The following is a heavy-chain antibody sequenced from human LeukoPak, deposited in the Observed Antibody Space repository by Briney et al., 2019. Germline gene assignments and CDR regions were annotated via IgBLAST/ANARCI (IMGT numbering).Heavy chain of an antibody. Sequence: SETLSLTCTVSGGSISSSSYSWGWIRQPPGKGLEWIGSIYYSGSTYYNPSLKSRVTISVDTSKNQFSLKLSSVTAADTAVYYCARDLYLGYSSSWYVPADYWGQGTLVTVSS. CDR1: GGSISSSSYS. D-gene: IGHD6-13*01. CDR3: ARDLYLGYSSSWYVPADY. J-gene: IGHJ4*02. CDR2: IYYSGST. V-gene: IGHV4-39*07.